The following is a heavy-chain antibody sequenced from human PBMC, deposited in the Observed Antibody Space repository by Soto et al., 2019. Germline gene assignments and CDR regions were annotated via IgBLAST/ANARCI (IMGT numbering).Heavy chain of an antibody. Sequence: QVQLQESGPGLVKPSETLSLTCTVSGGSISGYYWSWIRQAPGKGLEWIGSIYYSGTTNYDPSLKSRVTMSVDTSKNLFSLKLSSVTTADTAVYYCARLTGGTYLSFYYYIGVWGKGTTVTVSS. CDR1: GGSISGYY. V-gene: IGHV4-59*01. J-gene: IGHJ6*03. CDR3: ARLTGGTYLSFYYYIGV. D-gene: IGHD2-8*02. CDR2: IYYSGTT.